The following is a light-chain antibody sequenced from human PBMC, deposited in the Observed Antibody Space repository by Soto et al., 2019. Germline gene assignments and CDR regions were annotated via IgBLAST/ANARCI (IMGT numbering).Light chain of an antibody. V-gene: IGLV2-23*01. J-gene: IGLJ3*02. Sequence: QSALTQPASVSGSPGQSITISCTGTSSDIGSYNLVSWYQQHPGKAPKLMICEGSKRPSGVSNRFSGSKSGNTASLTISGLQAEAEADYFCCSYAGSSTLVFGGGTKLTVL. CDR3: CSYAGSSTLV. CDR2: EGS. CDR1: SSDIGSYNL.